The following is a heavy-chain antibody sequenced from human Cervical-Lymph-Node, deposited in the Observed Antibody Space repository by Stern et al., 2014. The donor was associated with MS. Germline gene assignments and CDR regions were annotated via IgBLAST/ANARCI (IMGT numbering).Heavy chain of an antibody. CDR3: ARARFGDAPSYYYYYGMDV. CDR2: IIPIFGTA. V-gene: IGHV1-69*01. D-gene: IGHD3-10*01. Sequence: QVQLVQSQAAGKNPGSSGKESCKASGGTFRSYAITWVRQAPGQGLEWMGGIIPIFGTANYAQKFQGRVTITADESTSTAYMELSSLRSEDTAVYYCARARFGDAPSYYYYYGMDVWGQGTTVTVSS. J-gene: IGHJ6*02. CDR1: GGTFRSYA.